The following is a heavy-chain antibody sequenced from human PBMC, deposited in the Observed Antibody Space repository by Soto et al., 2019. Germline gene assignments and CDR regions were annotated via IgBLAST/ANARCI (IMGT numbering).Heavy chain of an antibody. Sequence: SQTLSLTCTVSGGSISSGGYYLSWIRQHPGKGLEWIGYIYYSGSTYYNPSLKSRVAISVDTSKNQFSLNLSSVTAADTAVYDCAVDTTFGGPIWFDPWGQGILVTVPQ. CDR3: AVDTTFGGPIWFDP. CDR2: IYYSGST. D-gene: IGHD1-1*01. V-gene: IGHV4-31*03. CDR1: GGSISSGGYY. J-gene: IGHJ5*02.